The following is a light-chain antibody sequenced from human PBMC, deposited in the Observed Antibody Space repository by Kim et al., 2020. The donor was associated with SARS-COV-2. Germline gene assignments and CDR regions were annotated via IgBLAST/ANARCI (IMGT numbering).Light chain of an antibody. J-gene: IGKJ4*01. CDR2: TAS. Sequence: DIQMTQSPSTLSASIGDRVTITCRASQSISSWLAWYQQKPGKAPNLLIHTASSLESGVPSRFSGSGSGTEFTLTISSLQPDDFATYYCQQYNHYPLTFGGGTKLEI. V-gene: IGKV1-5*03. CDR3: QQYNHYPLT. CDR1: QSISSW.